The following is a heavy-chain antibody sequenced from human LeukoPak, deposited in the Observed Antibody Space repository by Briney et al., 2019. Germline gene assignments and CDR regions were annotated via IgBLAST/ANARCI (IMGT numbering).Heavy chain of an antibody. J-gene: IGHJ4*02. D-gene: IGHD7-27*01. CDR2: LNPDGSIT. CDR3: ARDRTGANQYYFDY. V-gene: IGHV3-74*01. CDR1: GFAFSNYW. Sequence: GGSLRLSCAASGFAFSNYWMFWVRQVPGQGPVWVSRLNPDGSITNYADSVRGRFTISRDNAKNSLYLQMNSLRAEDTAVYYCARDRTGANQYYFDYWGQGTLVTVSS.